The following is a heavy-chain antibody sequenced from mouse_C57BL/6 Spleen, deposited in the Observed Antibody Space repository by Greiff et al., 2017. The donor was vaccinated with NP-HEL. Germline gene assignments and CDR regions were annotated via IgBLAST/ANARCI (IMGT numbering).Heavy chain of an antibody. D-gene: IGHD1-1*01. J-gene: IGHJ4*01. CDR2: INPSNGGT. Sequence: VQLQQPGTELVKPGASVKLSCKASGYTFTSYWMHWVKQRPGQGLEWIGNINPSNGGTNYNEKFKSKATLTVDKSSSTAYMQLSSLTSEDSAVYYCARGFYYYGSSYVGYYAMDYWGQGTSVTVSS. V-gene: IGHV1-53*01. CDR1: GYTFTSYW. CDR3: ARGFYYYGSSYVGYYAMDY.